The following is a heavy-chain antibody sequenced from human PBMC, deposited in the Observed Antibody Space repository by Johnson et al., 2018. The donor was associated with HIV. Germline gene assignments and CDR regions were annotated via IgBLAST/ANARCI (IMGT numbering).Heavy chain of an antibody. CDR3: ARDGRDMVTRGAFDI. CDR1: GITVSSNY. CDR2: IFSVGNA. D-gene: IGHD5-18*01. Sequence: VQLVEFGGGLVQPGGSLRLSCAASGITVSSNYMSWVRQAPGKGLEWVSVIFSVGNAYYADSVKGRFTISRDNSNNMVYLQMNSLRPEDTAVYYCARDGRDMVTRGAFDIWGQGTVVTVSS. J-gene: IGHJ3*02. V-gene: IGHV3-66*02.